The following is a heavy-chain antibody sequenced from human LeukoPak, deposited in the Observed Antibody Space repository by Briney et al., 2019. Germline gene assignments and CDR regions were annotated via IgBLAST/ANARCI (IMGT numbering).Heavy chain of an antibody. D-gene: IGHD6-19*01. CDR1: GGSISSNNYY. V-gene: IGHV4-39*07. J-gene: IGHJ3*01. CDR3: ASSTWYSSGPSF. CDR2: IYYSGST. Sequence: SETLSLTCTVSGGSISSNNYYWGWIRQPPGNGLEWIGSIYYSGSTYYNPSLKSRVTISVDTSKNQFSLKLNSVTAADTAVFYCASSTWYSSGPSFWGQGTMVTVSS.